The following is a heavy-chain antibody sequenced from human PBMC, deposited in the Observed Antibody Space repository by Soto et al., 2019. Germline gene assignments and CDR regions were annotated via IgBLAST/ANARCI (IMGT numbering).Heavy chain of an antibody. CDR1: GFTFSSYD. D-gene: IGHD3-22*01. V-gene: IGHV3-13*01. Sequence: PGGSLRLSCAASGFTFSSYDMHWVRQATGKGLEWVSAIGTAGDTYYPGSVNGRFTISRENAKNSLYLQMNSLRAGDTAVYYCARTTMMGGAFDIWGQGTMVTVSS. CDR3: ARTTMMGGAFDI. J-gene: IGHJ3*02. CDR2: IGTAGDT.